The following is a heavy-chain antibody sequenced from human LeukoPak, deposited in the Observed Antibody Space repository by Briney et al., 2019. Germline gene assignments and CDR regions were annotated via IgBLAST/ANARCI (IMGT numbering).Heavy chain of an antibody. D-gene: IGHD3-3*01. Sequence: PGGSLRLSCAASGFTFDDYAMHWVRQAPGKGLEWVSGISWNSGSIGYADSVKGRFTISRDNAKNSLYLQMNSLRAEDTAVYYCARELATYYDFWSGYYYYYYGMDVWGQGTTVTVSS. V-gene: IGHV3-9*01. J-gene: IGHJ6*02. CDR2: ISWNSGSI. CDR3: ARELATYYDFWSGYYYYYYGMDV. CDR1: GFTFDDYA.